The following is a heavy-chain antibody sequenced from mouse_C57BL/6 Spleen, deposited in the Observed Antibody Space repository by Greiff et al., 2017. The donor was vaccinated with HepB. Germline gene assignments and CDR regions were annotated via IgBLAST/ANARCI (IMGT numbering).Heavy chain of an antibody. CDR2: IYPGSGNT. V-gene: IGHV1-76*01. CDR3: ARKCDMDY. CDR1: GYTFTDYY. D-gene: IGHD1-3*01. Sequence: QVQLQQSGPELVRPGASVKLSCKASGYTFTDYYINWVKQRPGQGLEWIARIYPGSGNTYYNEKFKGKATLTAEKSSSTAYMQRSSLTSEDSAVYFGARKCDMDYWGQGTSVTVSS. J-gene: IGHJ4*01.